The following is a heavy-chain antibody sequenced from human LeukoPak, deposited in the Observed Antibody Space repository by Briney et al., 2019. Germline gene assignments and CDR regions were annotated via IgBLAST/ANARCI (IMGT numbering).Heavy chain of an antibody. D-gene: IGHD3-10*01. CDR3: ASPYGPGNYINLGLDF. Sequence: ASVKVSCKASGVTLNNYAISWVRQAPGQGLEWMGRTVHVLSTTTYAQKFQDRVMNTADEATSTVHMELSSLTAEDTAQYYCASPYGPGNYINLGLDFWGQGTLVTVS. CDR1: GVTLNNYA. V-gene: IGHV1-69*13. J-gene: IGHJ4*02. CDR2: TVHVLSTT.